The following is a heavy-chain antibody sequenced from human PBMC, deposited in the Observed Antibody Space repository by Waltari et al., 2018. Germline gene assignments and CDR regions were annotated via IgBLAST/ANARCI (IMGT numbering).Heavy chain of an antibody. Sequence: QVQLVQSGAEVKKPGSSVKVSCKASGGTFSSYAISWVRQAPGQGLEWMGGIIPIFGTANYAQKFQGRVTITTDESTSTAYMELSSLRSEDTAVYYCARPRLGATQYYYYYGMDVWGQGTTVTVSS. CDR1: GGTFSSYA. CDR2: IIPIFGTA. CDR3: ARPRLGATQYYYYYGMDV. D-gene: IGHD1-26*01. V-gene: IGHV1-69*05. J-gene: IGHJ6*02.